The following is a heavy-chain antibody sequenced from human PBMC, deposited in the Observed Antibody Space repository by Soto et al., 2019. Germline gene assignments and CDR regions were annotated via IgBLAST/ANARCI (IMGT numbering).Heavy chain of an antibody. CDR1: GGSISSYY. J-gene: IGHJ4*02. V-gene: IGHV4-59*08. CDR3: ARLDGSYYYFDY. D-gene: IGHD1-26*01. CDR2: IYYSGST. Sequence: SETLSLTCTVSGGSISSYYWSWIRQPPGKGLEWIGYIYYSGSTNYNPSLKSRVTISVDTSKNQFSLKLSSVTAADTAVYYCARLDGSYYYFDYWGQGTLVTVSS.